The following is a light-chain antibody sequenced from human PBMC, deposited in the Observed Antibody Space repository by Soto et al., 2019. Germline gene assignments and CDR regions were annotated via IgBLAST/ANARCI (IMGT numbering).Light chain of an antibody. J-gene: IGLJ2*01. CDR1: SSDVGGYNY. CDR2: DVS. Sequence: QSALTQPASVSGSPGQSITISCTGTSSDVGGYNYVSWYQQHPGKAPKLMIYDVSNRPSGVSNRFSGSKSGYTASLTISGLQAEAVADYYCSSYTTSGSLVFGGGTKVTVL. CDR3: SSYTTSGSLV. V-gene: IGLV2-14*01.